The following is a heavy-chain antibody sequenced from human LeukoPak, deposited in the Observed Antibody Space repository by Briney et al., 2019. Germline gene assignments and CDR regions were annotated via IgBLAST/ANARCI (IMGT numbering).Heavy chain of an antibody. D-gene: IGHD3-9*01. V-gene: IGHV3-48*03. CDR2: ISSSDNPI. CDR3: AKWGDYDILTGYYVSDF. Sequence: GGSLRLSCAASGFTFSSYEMNWVRQAPGKGLEWVSYISSSDNPIYYADSVKGRFTISRDNSKNTLYVEMNTLRAEDTAVYYCAKWGDYDILTGYYVSDFWGQGTLVTVSS. CDR1: GFTFSSYE. J-gene: IGHJ4*02.